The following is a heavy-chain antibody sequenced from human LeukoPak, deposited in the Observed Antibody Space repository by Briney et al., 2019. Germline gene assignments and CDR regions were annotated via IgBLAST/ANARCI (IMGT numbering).Heavy chain of an antibody. D-gene: IGHD2-2*01. CDR3: ARIEVVPAAILHYYYGMDV. CDR2: IIPIFGTA. CDR1: GGTFSSYA. Sequence: ASVKVSCKASGGTFSSYAISWVRQAPGQGLEWMGGIIPIFGTANYAQKFQGRVTITADESTSTACMELSSLRSEDTAVYYCARIEVVPAAILHYYYGMDVWGQGTTVTVSS. V-gene: IGHV1-69*13. J-gene: IGHJ6*02.